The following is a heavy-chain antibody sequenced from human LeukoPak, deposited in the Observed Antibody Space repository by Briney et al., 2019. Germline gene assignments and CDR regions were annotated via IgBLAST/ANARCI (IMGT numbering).Heavy chain of an antibody. CDR3: ARQVAVAGKAGFDF. CDR2: IDYSGYT. CDR1: EGSISHDY. Sequence: KPSETLSLTCNISEGSISHDYWVWVRQPPGKGLEWIAYIDYSGYTDYNPSVKSRVTMSIDTSKGQFTLHLRSVSAADTAVYYCARQVAVAGKAGFDFWGQGSLVTVSS. J-gene: IGHJ4*02. V-gene: IGHV4-59*08. D-gene: IGHD6-19*01.